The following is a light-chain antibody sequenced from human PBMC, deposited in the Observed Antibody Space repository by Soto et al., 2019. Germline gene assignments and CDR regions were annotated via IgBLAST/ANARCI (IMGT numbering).Light chain of an antibody. CDR1: SSDVGGYNY. CDR3: SSYTSSSTYV. CDR2: DVS. V-gene: IGLV2-14*01. J-gene: IGLJ1*01. Sequence: QSALTQPASVSGSPGQSIAISCTGTSSDVGGYNYVSWYQQHPGKAPKLMVYDVSNRPAGVSNRFSGSKSGNTASLTISGLQAEDEADYYCSSYTSSSTYVFGTGNKRTVL.